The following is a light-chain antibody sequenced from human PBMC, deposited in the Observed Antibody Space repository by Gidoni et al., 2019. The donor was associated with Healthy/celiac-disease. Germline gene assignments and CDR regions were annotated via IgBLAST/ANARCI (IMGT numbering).Light chain of an antibody. Sequence: DIQMTKSPSSLSASVGDRVTITCRASQRIRSYLNWYHQKPGKAPKLLIYAASSLQSGGPSRFSGSGSWTDFTPPTSSLQPADFATSYCHQSYSTPPFTFGQGTRLEIK. CDR1: QRIRSY. V-gene: IGKV1-39*01. J-gene: IGKJ5*01. CDR2: AAS. CDR3: HQSYSTPPFT.